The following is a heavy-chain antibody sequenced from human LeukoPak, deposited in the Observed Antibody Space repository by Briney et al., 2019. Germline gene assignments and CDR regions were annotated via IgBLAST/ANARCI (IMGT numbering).Heavy chain of an antibody. D-gene: IGHD2-15*01. CDR1: GFTFSSYA. CDR2: ISGSGGST. V-gene: IGHV3-23*01. Sequence: GGSLRLSCAASGFTFSSYAMSWVRQAPGKGREWVSAISGSGGSTYYADSVKGRFTISRDNPKNTLYLQMNSLRAEDTAVYYCAKVLAGSYYYMDVWGKGTTVTVSS. J-gene: IGHJ6*03. CDR3: AKVLAGSYYYMDV.